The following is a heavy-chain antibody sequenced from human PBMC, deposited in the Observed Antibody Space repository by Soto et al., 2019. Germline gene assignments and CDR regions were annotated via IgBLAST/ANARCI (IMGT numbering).Heavy chain of an antibody. CDR2: IYHSGST. Sequence: PSETLSLTCAVYGGSFSGYSWSWIRQPPGKGLEWIGYIYHSGSTYYNPSLKSRVTISVDRSKNQFSLKLSSVTAADTAVYYCAREAGIAAAGTFRYFDYWGQGTLVTVSS. D-gene: IGHD6-13*01. V-gene: IGHV4-30-2*01. CDR1: GGSFSGYS. J-gene: IGHJ4*02. CDR3: AREAGIAAAGTFRYFDY.